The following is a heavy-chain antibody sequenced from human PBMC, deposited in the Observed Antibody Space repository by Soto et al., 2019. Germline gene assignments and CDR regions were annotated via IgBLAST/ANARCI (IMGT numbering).Heavy chain of an antibody. CDR2: ISGGGGST. V-gene: IGHV3-23*01. Sequence: GGSLRLSCSASGFTFSSNARRWVRHAPGKGLEWVSGISGGGGSTYYADSVKGRFTISRDNSKNTLYLQMNSLRAEDTAVYYCAKLWDTYCYDSSGPKYWGKGTLVTASS. J-gene: IGHJ1*01. CDR1: GFTFSSNA. D-gene: IGHD3-22*01. CDR3: AKLWDTYCYDSSGPKY.